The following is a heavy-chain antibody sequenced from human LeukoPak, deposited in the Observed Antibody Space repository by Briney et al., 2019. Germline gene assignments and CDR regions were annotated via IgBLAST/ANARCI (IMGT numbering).Heavy chain of an antibody. CDR3: ARQYFGSGMGVNWFDP. Sequence: PSETLSLTCTVSSGSISSSSYYWGWLRQPPGKGLEWIGSIYYSGSTYYNPSLKSRVTISVDTSNNPFSLKLSSVTAADTTVYYCARQYFGSGMGVNWFDPWGQGTLVTVSS. D-gene: IGHD3-10*01. J-gene: IGHJ5*02. CDR1: SGSISSSSYY. V-gene: IGHV4-39*01. CDR2: IYYSGST.